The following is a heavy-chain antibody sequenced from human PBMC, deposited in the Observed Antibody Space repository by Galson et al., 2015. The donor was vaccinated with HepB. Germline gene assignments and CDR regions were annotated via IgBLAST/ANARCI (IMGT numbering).Heavy chain of an antibody. CDR2: ISSSSRYI. J-gene: IGHJ4*02. V-gene: IGHV3-21*01. CDR1: GFTFSAYT. D-gene: IGHD5-12*01. CDR3: ARGADSNVDIVTTLDY. Sequence: SLRLSCAASGFTFSAYTMNWVRQAPGKGLEWVPSISSSSRYIYYADSVKGRFTISRDNAKHSLYLQMNSLRAEDTAVYYCARGADSNVDIVTTLDYWGQGTLVTVSS.